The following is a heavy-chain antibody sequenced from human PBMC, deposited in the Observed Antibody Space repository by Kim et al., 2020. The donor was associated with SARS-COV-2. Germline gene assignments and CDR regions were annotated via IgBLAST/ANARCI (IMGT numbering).Heavy chain of an antibody. CDR1: GFTFGDYA. J-gene: IGHJ2*01. D-gene: IGHD6-13*01. CDR3: AKDKGSSWSVGYFDL. CDR2: ISWNSGSI. V-gene: IGHV3-9*01. Sequence: GGSLRLSCAASGFTFGDYAMHWVRQAPGKGLEWVSGISWNSGSIGYADSVKGRFTISRDNAKNSLYLQMNSLRAEDTALYYCAKDKGSSWSVGYFDLWGRGTLVTVSS.